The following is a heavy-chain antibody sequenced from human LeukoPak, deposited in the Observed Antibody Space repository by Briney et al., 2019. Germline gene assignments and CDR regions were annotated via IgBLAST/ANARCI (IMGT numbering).Heavy chain of an antibody. V-gene: IGHV3-7*01. CDR3: ARDGSFWSGFHAFDL. CDR1: GFTFSSNW. Sequence: GGSLRLSCATSGFTFSSNWMSWVRHVPGRGLDWVANIKPDGSAQYYAASVKGRFTVSRDNAKKSLYLEMSSLRAEDTAVYYCARDGSFWSGFHAFDLWGQGTVVTVSS. J-gene: IGHJ3*01. D-gene: IGHD3-3*01. CDR2: IKPDGSAQ.